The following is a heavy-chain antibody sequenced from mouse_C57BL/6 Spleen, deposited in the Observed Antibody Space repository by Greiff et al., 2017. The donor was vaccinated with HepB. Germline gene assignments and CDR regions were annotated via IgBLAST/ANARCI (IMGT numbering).Heavy chain of an antibody. CDR2: IYPGSGST. CDR1: GYTFTSYW. V-gene: IGHV1-55*01. J-gene: IGHJ4*01. D-gene: IGHD2-2*01. CDR3: ARWVTTNYYAMDY. Sequence: VQLQQPGAELVKPGASVKMSCKASGYTFTSYWITWVKQRPGQGLEWIGDIYPGSGSTNYNEKFKSKATLTVDTSSSTAYMQLSSLTSEDSAVYYCARWVTTNYYAMDYWGQGTSVTVSS.